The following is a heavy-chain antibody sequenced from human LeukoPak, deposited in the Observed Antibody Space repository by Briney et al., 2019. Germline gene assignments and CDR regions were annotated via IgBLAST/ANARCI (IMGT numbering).Heavy chain of an antibody. D-gene: IGHD6-13*01. CDR2: TYYSTKWYN. CDR1: GDSVSSNSAA. J-gene: IGHJ6*03. V-gene: IGHV6-1*01. CDR3: ARGGAAAGTRDYYYYMDV. Sequence: SQTLSLTCAISGDSVSSNSAAWTWLTQSPSRGLEWLGRTYYSTKWYNDYAVSVKSRITITPDTSKNQFSLQLNSVTPEDTAVYYCARGGAAAGTRDYYYYMDVWGKGTTVTVSS.